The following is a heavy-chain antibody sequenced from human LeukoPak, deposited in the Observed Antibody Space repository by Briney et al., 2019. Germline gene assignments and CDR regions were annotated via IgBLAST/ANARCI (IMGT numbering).Heavy chain of an antibody. CDR2: IRYDGSNK. CDR1: GFTFSSYA. D-gene: IGHD6-13*01. Sequence: GGSLRLSCAASGFTFSSYAMYWVRQAPGKGLEWVAFIRYDGSNKYYADSVKGRFTISRDNAENSLYLQMNSLRAEDTAVYYCARDRHSSSWYSEDAFDIWGQGTMVTVSS. V-gene: IGHV3-30*02. J-gene: IGHJ3*02. CDR3: ARDRHSSSWYSEDAFDI.